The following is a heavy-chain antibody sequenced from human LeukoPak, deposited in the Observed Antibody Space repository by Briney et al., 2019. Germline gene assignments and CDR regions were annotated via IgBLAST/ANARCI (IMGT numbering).Heavy chain of an antibody. Sequence: SETLSLTCTVSGGSISSYYWSWIRQPPGKGLEWIGYIYYSGSTNYNPSLKSRATISVDTSKNQFSLKLSSVTAADTAVYYCARADWGFGNFDLWGRGTLVTVSS. D-gene: IGHD7-27*01. V-gene: IGHV4-59*01. CDR1: GGSISSYY. CDR2: IYYSGST. CDR3: ARADWGFGNFDL. J-gene: IGHJ2*01.